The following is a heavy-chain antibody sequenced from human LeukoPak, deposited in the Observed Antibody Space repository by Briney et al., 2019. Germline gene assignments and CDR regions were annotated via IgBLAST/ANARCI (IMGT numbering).Heavy chain of an antibody. CDR2: SYYSGST. J-gene: IGHJ5*02. V-gene: IGHV4-39*01. D-gene: IGHD3-10*01. CDR3: AGHYGP. Sequence: SETLSLTCTVSGGSISGSSYYWGWIRKPPGTGLEGFGRSYYSGSTDYNPSPKYLLIISVDAAKNPVSLRLNSGAAADRAGYYCAGHYGPWGQGTLVTVSS. CDR1: GGSISGSSYY.